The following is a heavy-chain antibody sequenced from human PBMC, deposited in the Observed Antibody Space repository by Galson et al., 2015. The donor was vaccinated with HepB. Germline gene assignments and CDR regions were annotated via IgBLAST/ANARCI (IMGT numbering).Heavy chain of an antibody. Sequence: SLRLSCAASGFTFSRYWMSWVRQAPGKGLEWVANIKQDGSEKYYVDSVKGRFTISRDNAKNSLYLQMNSLRAEDTAVYYCASHEGWLAHHSPFDYWGQGTLVTVSS. CDR2: IKQDGSEK. D-gene: IGHD6-19*01. V-gene: IGHV3-7*03. J-gene: IGHJ4*02. CDR1: GFTFSRYW. CDR3: ASHEGWLAHHSPFDY.